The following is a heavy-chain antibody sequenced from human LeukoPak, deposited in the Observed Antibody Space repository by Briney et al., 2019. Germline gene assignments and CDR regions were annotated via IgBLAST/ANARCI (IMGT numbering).Heavy chain of an antibody. CDR3: ARARLVRGVIPYNWFDP. CDR2: INTNTGNP. CDR1: GYTFTSYN. Sequence: GASVKVSCKASGYTFTSYNMNWVRQAPGQGLEWMGWINTNTGNPMYAQGFAGRFVFSLDTSVSTAYLQINSLKAEDTAVYYCARARLVRGVIPYNWFDPWGQGTLVTVSS. J-gene: IGHJ5*02. D-gene: IGHD3-10*01. V-gene: IGHV7-4-1*02.